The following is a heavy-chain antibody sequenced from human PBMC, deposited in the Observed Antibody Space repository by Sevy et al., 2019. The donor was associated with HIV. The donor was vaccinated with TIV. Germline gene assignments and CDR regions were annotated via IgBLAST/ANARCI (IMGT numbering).Heavy chain of an antibody. CDR1: GYTFTSYG. D-gene: IGHD3-22*01. V-gene: IGHV1-18*01. Sequence: ASVKVSCKASGYTFTSYGISWVRQAPGQGLEWMGWISAYNGNTNYAQKLQGRVTMTTDTSTNTAYMELRSLRSDDTAVYYCARDGAYYYDSSGYYDSFDIWGQGTMVTVSS. CDR3: ARDGAYYYDSSGYYDSFDI. J-gene: IGHJ3*02. CDR2: ISAYNGNT.